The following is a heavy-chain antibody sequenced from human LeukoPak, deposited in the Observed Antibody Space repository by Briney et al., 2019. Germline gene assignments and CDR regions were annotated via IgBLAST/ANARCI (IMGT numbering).Heavy chain of an antibody. CDR1: GFTFSSYA. D-gene: IGHD4-23*01. V-gene: IGHV3-30*04. Sequence: GGSLRLSCAASGFTFSSYAMHWVRQAPGKGLEWVAVISYDGSNKYYADSVKGRFTISRDNSKNTLYLQMNSLRAEDTAVYYCARERMAVGNWFDPWGQGTLVTVSS. J-gene: IGHJ5*02. CDR2: ISYDGSNK. CDR3: ARERMAVGNWFDP.